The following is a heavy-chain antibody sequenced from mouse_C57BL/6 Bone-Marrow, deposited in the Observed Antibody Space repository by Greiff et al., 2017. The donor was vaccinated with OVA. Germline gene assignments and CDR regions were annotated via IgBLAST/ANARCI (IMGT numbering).Heavy chain of an antibody. J-gene: IGHJ3*01. Sequence: VQLQQPGAELVRPGSSVKLSCKASGYTFTSYWMHWVKQRPIQGLEWIGNIDPSDSETHYNQKFKDKATLTVDKSSSTAYMQLSSLTSEDSAVYYCARGSSYPAWFAYWGQGTLVTVSA. V-gene: IGHV1-52*01. D-gene: IGHD1-1*01. CDR2: IDPSDSET. CDR3: ARGSSYPAWFAY. CDR1: GYTFTSYW.